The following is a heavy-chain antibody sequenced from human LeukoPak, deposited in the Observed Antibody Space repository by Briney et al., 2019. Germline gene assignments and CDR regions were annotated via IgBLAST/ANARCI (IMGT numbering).Heavy chain of an antibody. Sequence: GGSPRLSCAASGFTFSSYWMSWVRQAHGKGLEWVANIKEDGSEKYNVDSVKGRFTISRDNAKNSLYLQMNSLRAEDTAVYYCARFIRGVTQSSYDSWGQGTLVTVSS. CDR1: GFTFSSYW. V-gene: IGHV3-7*01. CDR2: IKEDGSEK. CDR3: ARFIRGVTQSSYDS. D-gene: IGHD3-10*01. J-gene: IGHJ4*02.